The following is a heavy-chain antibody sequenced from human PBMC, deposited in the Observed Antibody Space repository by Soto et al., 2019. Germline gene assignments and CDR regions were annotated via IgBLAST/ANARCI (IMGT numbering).Heavy chain of an antibody. CDR1: GYTFTGYY. V-gene: IGHV1-2*02. CDR2: INPNSGGT. D-gene: IGHD3-3*01. Sequence: ASVKVSCKASGYTFTGYYMHWLRQSPGQGLEWMGWINPNSGGTNYAQKFQGRVTMTRDTSISTAYMELSRLRSDDTAVYYCARVKITISYYYYGMDVWGQGTTVTVSS. J-gene: IGHJ6*02. CDR3: ARVKITISYYYYGMDV.